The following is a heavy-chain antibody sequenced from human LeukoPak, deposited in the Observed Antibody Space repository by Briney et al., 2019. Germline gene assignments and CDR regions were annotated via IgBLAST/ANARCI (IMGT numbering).Heavy chain of an antibody. CDR1: GFTFDDYA. D-gene: IGHD2-2*01. J-gene: IGHJ4*02. CDR3: AKDMQDIVLVPAF. V-gene: IGHV3-9*01. Sequence: PGGSLRLSCAASGFTFDDYAMHWVRQAPGKGLEWVSGINWNSDNIGYADSVKGRFIISRDNAKNSLYLQMNSLRAEDTALYYCAKDMQDIVLVPAFWGQGTLVTVSS. CDR2: INWNSDNI.